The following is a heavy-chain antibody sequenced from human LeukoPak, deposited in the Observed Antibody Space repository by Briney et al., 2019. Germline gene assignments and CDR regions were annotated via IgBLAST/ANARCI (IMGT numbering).Heavy chain of an antibody. D-gene: IGHD4-17*01. V-gene: IGHV3-23*01. CDR1: GFTFN. CDR2: IRGSDSST. J-gene: IGHJ4*02. CDR3: ARGMTTVTTAVDY. Sequence: GGSLRLSCAASGFTFNMNWVRQAPGKGLEWVSSIRGSDSSTIYADSVKGRFTISRDNSKNTLYLQMNSLRAEDTAVYYCARGMTTVTTAVDYWGQGTLVTVSS.